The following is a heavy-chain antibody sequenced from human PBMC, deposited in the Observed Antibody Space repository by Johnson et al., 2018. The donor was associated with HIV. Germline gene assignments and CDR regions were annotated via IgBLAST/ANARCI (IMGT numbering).Heavy chain of an antibody. V-gene: IGHV3-30*18. CDR1: GFTFNSYG. CDR3: AKGYSSSWYLDALDI. J-gene: IGHJ3*02. CDR2: MSYDGSDK. D-gene: IGHD6-13*01. Sequence: VQLVESGGGLVQPGGSLRLSCAASGFTFNSYGMHWVRQAPGKGLEWVTVMSYDGSDKYYADSVKRRFTISRDNSKNTLYLQMNSLRPEDTAVYYCAKGYSSSWYLDALDIWGQGTMVTVSS.